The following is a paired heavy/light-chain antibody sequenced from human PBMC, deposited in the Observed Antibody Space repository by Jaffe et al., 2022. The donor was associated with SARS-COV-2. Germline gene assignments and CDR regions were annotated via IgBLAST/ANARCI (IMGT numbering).Heavy chain of an antibody. CDR3: ARSRSNLRRMVRGDGRWFDP. Sequence: QVQLVQSGAEVKKPGASVKVSCKASGYTFTSYDINWVRQATGQGLEWMGWMNPNSGNTGYAQKFQGRVTMTRNTSISTAYMELSSLRSEDTAVYYCARSRSNLRRMVRGDGRWFDPWGQGTLVTVSS. V-gene: IGHV1-8*01. J-gene: IGHJ5*02. D-gene: IGHD3-10*01. CDR2: MNPNSGNT. CDR1: GYTFTSYD.
Light chain of an antibody. Sequence: QSVLTQPPSVSGAPGQRVTISCTGSSSNIGAGYDVHWYQQLPGTAPKLLIYGNSNRPSGVPDRFSGSKSGTSASLAISGLQAEDEADYYCQSYDSSFWVFGGGTKLTVL. CDR2: GNS. CDR3: QSYDSSFWV. CDR1: SSNIGAGYD. J-gene: IGLJ3*02. V-gene: IGLV1-40*01.